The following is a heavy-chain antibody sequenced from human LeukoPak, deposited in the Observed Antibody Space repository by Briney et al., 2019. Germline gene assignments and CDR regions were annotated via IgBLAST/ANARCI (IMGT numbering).Heavy chain of an antibody. D-gene: IGHD3-22*01. CDR1: GFTVSSNY. J-gene: IGHJ3*02. V-gene: IGHV3-53*01. CDR3: ASSPYDSSGRNAFDI. Sequence: GSLRLSCAASGFTVSSNYMSWVRQAPGKGLEWVSVIYSGGSTYYADSVKGRFTISRDNSKNTLYLQMNSLRAEDTAVYYCASSPYDSSGRNAFDIWGQGTMVTVSS. CDR2: IYSGGST.